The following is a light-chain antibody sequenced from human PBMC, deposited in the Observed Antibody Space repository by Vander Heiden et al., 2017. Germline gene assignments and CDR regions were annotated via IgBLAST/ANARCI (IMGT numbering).Light chain of an antibody. CDR1: ALPKEY. J-gene: IGLJ2*01. CDR3: YSTDSSGNHRV. Sequence: SYPLTPPPSVSLSPGQTARITCSGDALPKEYACWYQQKSGQAPALVIYGDTKRPSGIPERFSGSRSGTMATLTISGAQVEDEADYYCYSTDSSGNHRVFGGGTKLTVL. V-gene: IGLV3-10*01. CDR2: GDT.